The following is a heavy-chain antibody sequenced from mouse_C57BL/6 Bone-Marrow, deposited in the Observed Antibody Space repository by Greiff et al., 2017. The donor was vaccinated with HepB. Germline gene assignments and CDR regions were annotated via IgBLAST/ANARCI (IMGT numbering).Heavy chain of an antibody. D-gene: IGHD1-1*01. CDR3: AREFDYYGSSWYFDV. J-gene: IGHJ1*03. Sequence: EVQLQQSGPELVKPGASVKISCKASGYTFTDYYMNWVKQSHGKSLEWIGDINPNNGGTSYNQKFKGKATLPVDKSSSTAYMELRSLTSEDSAVYYCAREFDYYGSSWYFDVWGTGTTVTVSS. CDR1: GYTFTDYY. CDR2: INPNNGGT. V-gene: IGHV1-26*01.